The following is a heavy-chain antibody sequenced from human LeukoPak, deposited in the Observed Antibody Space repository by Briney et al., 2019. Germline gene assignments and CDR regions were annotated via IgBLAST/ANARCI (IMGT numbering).Heavy chain of an antibody. V-gene: IGHV3-74*01. CDR2: LNSDESNT. D-gene: IGHD4-23*01. Sequence: GGSLRLSCAASGFTFSGYWMHWVRQAPGKGLVWVSRLNSDESNTRYAAYVKGRFTISRDNAKNTLYLQMNSLRAEDTAVYYCAREGITAGVNLDYWGQGTLVTVSS. CDR3: AREGITAGVNLDY. CDR1: GFTFSGYW. J-gene: IGHJ4*02.